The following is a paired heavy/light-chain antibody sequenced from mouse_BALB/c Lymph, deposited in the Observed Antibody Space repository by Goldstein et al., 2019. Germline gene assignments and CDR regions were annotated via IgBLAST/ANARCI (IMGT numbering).Heavy chain of an antibody. CDR1: GYTFTDYY. J-gene: IGHJ3*01. CDR3: ARNGNYAVFAY. D-gene: IGHD2-1*01. Sequence: QVQLQQSGAELARPGASVKLSCKASGYTFTDYYINWVKQRTGQGLEWIGEIYPGSGNTYYNEKFKGKATLTADKSSSTAYMQLSSLTSEDSAVYFCARNGNYAVFAYWGQGTLVTVSA. V-gene: IGHV1-77*01. CDR2: IYPGSGNT.
Light chain of an antibody. CDR3: QQHYSTPRT. J-gene: IGKJ1*01. Sequence: DIVMTQSPSSLAMSVGQKVTMSCKSSQSLLNSSNQKNYLAWYQQKPGQSPKLLVYFASTRESGVPDRFIGSGSGTDFTLTISSVQAEDLADYFCQQHYSTPRTFGGGTKLEIK. CDR1: QSLLNSSNQKNY. CDR2: FAS. V-gene: IGKV8-24*01.